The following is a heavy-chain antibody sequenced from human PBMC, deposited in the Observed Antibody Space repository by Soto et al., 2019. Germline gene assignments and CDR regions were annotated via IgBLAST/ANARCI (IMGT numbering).Heavy chain of an antibody. CDR1: GDSVTSHY. CDR3: ARVPSGDYPPYNWFDP. J-gene: IGHJ5*02. D-gene: IGHD4-17*01. CDR2: IHYTGFS. V-gene: IGHV4-59*02. Sequence: SETLSLTCSFSGDSVTSHYLTWIRQSPEKGLEWIGYIHYTGFSHYNPSLKSRLTISVDTSKNQFSLYLTSVTAADTAVYYCARVPSGDYPPYNWFDPWGQGTLVTVSS.